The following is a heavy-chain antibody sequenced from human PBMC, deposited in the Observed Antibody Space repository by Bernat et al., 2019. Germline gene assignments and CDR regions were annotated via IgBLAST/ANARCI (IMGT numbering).Heavy chain of an antibody. CDR2: IWYDGSNK. J-gene: IGHJ5*02. D-gene: IGHD4-17*01. CDR3: AREGSYGDYNWFDP. Sequence: QVQLVESGGGVVQPGRSLRLSCAASGFTFSSYGMHWVRQAPGKGLEWVAVIWYDGSNKYDADAGKGRFTISRDNSKNTLYLQMNSLRAEDTAVYYCAREGSYGDYNWFDPWGQGTLVTVSS. V-gene: IGHV3-33*01. CDR1: GFTFSSYG.